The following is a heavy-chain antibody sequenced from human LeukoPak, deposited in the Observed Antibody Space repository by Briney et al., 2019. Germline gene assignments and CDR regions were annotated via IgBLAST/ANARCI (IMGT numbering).Heavy chain of an antibody. CDR3: ARGTNYSNFGSAYYYYMDV. V-gene: IGHV1-8*03. CDR2: MNPQSGNT. CDR1: GYMFTNYD. J-gene: IGHJ6*03. D-gene: IGHD4-11*01. Sequence: RASVKVSCKGSGYMFTNYDINWVRQANGQGLEWMGWMNPQSGNTGYAQKFRGRVTITRDTSITTAYMELSSLRSKDTAVYYCARGTNYSNFGSAYYYYMDVWGKGTTVTVSS.